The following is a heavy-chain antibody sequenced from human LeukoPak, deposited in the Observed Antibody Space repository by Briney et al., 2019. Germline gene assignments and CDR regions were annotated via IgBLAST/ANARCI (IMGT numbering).Heavy chain of an antibody. CDR3: ARKAYGLDV. V-gene: IGHV3-7*03. Sequence: GGSLRLSCAASGFIFSSYWMNWVRQAPGKGLEWVANIKQDGSEKYYVDSVKGRFTISRDNAKNSLYLQMNSLRAEDTAVYYCARKAYGLDVWGKGTTVTVSS. CDR1: GFIFSSYW. CDR2: IKQDGSEK. J-gene: IGHJ6*04.